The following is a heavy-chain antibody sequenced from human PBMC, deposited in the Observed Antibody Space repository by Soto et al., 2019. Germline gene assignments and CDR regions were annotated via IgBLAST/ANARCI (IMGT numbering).Heavy chain of an antibody. CDR1: GGTFSSYA. CDR3: ARVRIPYGSDSNWFDP. J-gene: IGHJ5*02. V-gene: IGHV1-69*13. Sequence: SVKVSCKASGGTFSSYAISWVRQAPGQGLEWMGGIIPIFGTANYAQKFQGRVTITADESTSTAYMELSSLRSEDTAVYYCARVRIPYGSDSNWFDPWGQGTLVTVSS. CDR2: IIPIFGTA. D-gene: IGHD3-10*01.